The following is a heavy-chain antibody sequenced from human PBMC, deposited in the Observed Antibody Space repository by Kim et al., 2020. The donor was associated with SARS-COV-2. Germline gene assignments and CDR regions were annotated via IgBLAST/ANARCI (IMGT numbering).Heavy chain of an antibody. CDR1: GYTFTSYG. CDR3: ARDPGTLTTNYYYYGMDV. CDR2: ISAYNGNT. Sequence: ASVKVSCKASGYTFTSYGISWVRQAPGQGLEWMGWISAYNGNTNYAQKLQGRVTMTTDTSTSTAYMELRSLRSDDTAVYYCARDPGTLTTNYYYYGMDVWGQGTTVTVSS. J-gene: IGHJ6*02. V-gene: IGHV1-18*01. D-gene: IGHD4-4*01.